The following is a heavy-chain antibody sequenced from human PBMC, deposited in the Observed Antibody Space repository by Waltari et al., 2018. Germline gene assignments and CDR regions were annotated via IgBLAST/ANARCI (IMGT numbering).Heavy chain of an antibody. Sequence: EVQLVESGGGLVQPGGSLRLSFAASGITVGTHSMSWVRQAPGKGLELSSLIYSSGSTYYADSVKGRFTISRDNSKNTLYLQMNSLRSEDTAVYFWARDPPGVAAAGPGRGWGQGTLVTVSS. J-gene: IGHJ4*02. CDR3: ARDPPGVAAAGPGRG. V-gene: IGHV3-66*02. CDR1: GITVGTHS. D-gene: IGHD6-25*01. CDR2: IYSSGST.